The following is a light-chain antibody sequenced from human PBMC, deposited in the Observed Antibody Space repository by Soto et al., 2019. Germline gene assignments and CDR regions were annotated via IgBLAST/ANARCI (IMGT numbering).Light chain of an antibody. Sequence: QSVLTQPPSASGTPGQRVTISCSGGSSNIGDNTVNWYQQLPGTAPKLLIYSNNQRPSGVPDRFSGSKSGTSASLAISGLQSEDEADYYCAAWDDSLNGWVFGGGTKLTVL. CDR1: SSNIGDNT. J-gene: IGLJ3*02. CDR3: AAWDDSLNGWV. CDR2: SNN. V-gene: IGLV1-44*01.